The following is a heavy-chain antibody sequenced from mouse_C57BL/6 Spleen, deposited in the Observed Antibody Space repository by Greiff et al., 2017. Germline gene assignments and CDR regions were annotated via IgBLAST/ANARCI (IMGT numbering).Heavy chain of an antibody. CDR1: GYTFTSYG. CDR2: MYPKSGNI. CDR3: ARGDYGSSPMDY. Sequence: QVQLQQSGAELARPGASVKLSCKASGYTFTSYGLSWVKQRTGQGLEWIGEMYPKSGNIYYNEKFKGKAELTEDKTSSTAYMELRSLTSEDSAVYFCARGDYGSSPMDYWGQGTSVTVSS. J-gene: IGHJ4*01. V-gene: IGHV1-81*01. D-gene: IGHD1-1*01.